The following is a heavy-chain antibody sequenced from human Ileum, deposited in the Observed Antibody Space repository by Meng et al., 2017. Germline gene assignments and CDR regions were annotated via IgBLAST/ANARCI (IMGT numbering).Heavy chain of an antibody. J-gene: IGHJ4*01. V-gene: IGHV3-72*01. CDR1: GFTFSDHY. D-gene: IGHD2-21*01. CDR2: IRNKANSDTT. Sequence: GESLKISCAASGFTFSDHYMDWVRQAPGKGLEWVGRIRNKANSDTTEYAASVRGRFTISRDDSKNSLYLQMNSLKTDDTAVYYCARDLIASVAFFDYWGQGTLVTVSS. CDR3: ARDLIASVAFFDY.